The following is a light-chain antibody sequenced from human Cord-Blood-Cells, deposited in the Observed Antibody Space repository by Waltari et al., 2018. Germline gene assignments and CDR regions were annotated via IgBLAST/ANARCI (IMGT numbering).Light chain of an antibody. CDR3: QQYGSSRWT. Sequence: ATLSCRASQSVSSSYLAWYQQKPGQAPRLLIYGASSRATGIPDRFSGSGSGTDFTLTISRLEPEDFAVYYCQQYGSSRWTFGQGTKVEIK. CDR2: GAS. J-gene: IGKJ1*01. V-gene: IGKV3-20*01. CDR1: QSVSSSY.